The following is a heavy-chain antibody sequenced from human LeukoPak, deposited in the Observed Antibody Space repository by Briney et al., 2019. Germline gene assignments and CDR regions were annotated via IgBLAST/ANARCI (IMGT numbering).Heavy chain of an antibody. D-gene: IGHD5-12*01. V-gene: IGHV4-34*01. CDR2: INHSRST. CDR1: GGSFSGYY. Sequence: SETLSLTCAVYGGSFSGYYWTWIRQPPGKGLEWIGEINHSRSTNYNPSLKSRVTISIDTSKSQFSLKLSSVTAADTAVYYCARVSRGYSGYDRSGYYYYMDVWGKGTTVTVSS. J-gene: IGHJ6*03. CDR3: ARVSRGYSGYDRSGYYYYMDV.